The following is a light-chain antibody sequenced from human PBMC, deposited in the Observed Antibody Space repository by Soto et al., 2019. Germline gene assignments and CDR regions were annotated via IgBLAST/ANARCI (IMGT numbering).Light chain of an antibody. CDR2: EVS. CDR1: SSDVGGYNY. Sequence: QAVVTQPASVSGSPGQSITISCTGTSSDVGGYNYVSWYQQHPGKAPKLMIYEVSTRPSGVSHRFSGSKSGNTASLTISGLQAEDEADYYCSSYTSSNTLVIFGGGTKLTVL. V-gene: IGLV2-14*01. J-gene: IGLJ2*01. CDR3: SSYTSSNTLVI.